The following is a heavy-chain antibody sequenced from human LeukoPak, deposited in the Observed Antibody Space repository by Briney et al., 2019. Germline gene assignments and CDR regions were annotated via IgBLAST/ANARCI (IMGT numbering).Heavy chain of an antibody. CDR2: VHYSGNT. Sequence: SETLSLTCTVSGASISAYNWSWIRQPPGKGLEWIGYVHYSGNTNFSPSLKTRVTMSADTSKNQFSLKLSSVTAADTAFYYCARFGTFGENWFDPWGPGILVTVSS. D-gene: IGHD3-10*01. CDR3: ARFGTFGENWFDP. CDR1: GASISAYN. V-gene: IGHV4-59*01. J-gene: IGHJ5*02.